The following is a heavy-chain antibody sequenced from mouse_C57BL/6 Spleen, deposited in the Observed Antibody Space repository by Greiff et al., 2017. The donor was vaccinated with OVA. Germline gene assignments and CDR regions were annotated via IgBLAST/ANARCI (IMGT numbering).Heavy chain of an antibody. Sequence: QVQLQQSGAELVKPGASVKISCKASGYAFSSYWMNWVKQRPGKGLEWIGQIYPGDGDTNYNGKFKGKATLTADKSSSTAYMQLSSLTSEDSAVYFCASHYDGYYVDYYAMDYWGQGTSVTVSS. CDR2: IYPGDGDT. D-gene: IGHD2-3*01. V-gene: IGHV1-80*01. CDR3: ASHYDGYYVDYYAMDY. CDR1: GYAFSSYW. J-gene: IGHJ4*01.